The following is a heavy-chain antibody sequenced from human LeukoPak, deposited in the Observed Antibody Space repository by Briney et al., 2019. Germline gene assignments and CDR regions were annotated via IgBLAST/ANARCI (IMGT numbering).Heavy chain of an antibody. Sequence: ASVKVSCKASGYTFTNYGVNWVRQAPGQGLEWMGWISAYTGNTIYGQRFQGRVTMTTDPSTSTAYMDLRSLRPDDTAVYYCATFPLGGYSGYDYIAYFDYWGQGTLLTVSS. CDR3: ATFPLGGYSGYDYIAYFDY. D-gene: IGHD5-12*01. V-gene: IGHV1-18*01. J-gene: IGHJ4*02. CDR2: ISAYTGNT. CDR1: GYTFTNYG.